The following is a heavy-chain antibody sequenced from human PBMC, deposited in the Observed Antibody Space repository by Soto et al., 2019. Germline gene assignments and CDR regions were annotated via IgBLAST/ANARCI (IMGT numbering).Heavy chain of an antibody. CDR1: GYSFTSYW. J-gene: IGHJ6*02. CDR2: IYPGDSDT. V-gene: IGHV5-51*01. Sequence: GESLKISCKGSGYSFTSYWIGWVRQMPEKGLEWMGIIYPGDSDTRYSPSFQGQVTISTDKSISTAYLQWSSLKASDTAMYYCARRGAPQMSSSPYYYYGMDVWGQGTTVTVSS. CDR3: ARRGAPQMSSSPYYYYGMDV. D-gene: IGHD1-26*01.